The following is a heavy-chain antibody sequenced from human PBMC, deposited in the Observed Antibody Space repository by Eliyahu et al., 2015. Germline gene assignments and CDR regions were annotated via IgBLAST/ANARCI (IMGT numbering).Heavy chain of an antibody. CDR3: ARVGSPASPTYDFWSGYYTGSWFDP. CDR2: IYYSGST. CDR1: GGXISXXXYY. V-gene: IGHV4-39*07. Sequence: QLQLQESGPGLVKPSETLSLTCTVXGGXISXXXYYWGWXXXPPGKGLEWIGSIYYSGSTYYNPSLKSRVTISVDTSKNQFSLKLSSVTAADTAVYYCARVGSPASPTYDFWSGYYTGSWFDPWGQGTLVTVSS. D-gene: IGHD3-3*01. J-gene: IGHJ5*02.